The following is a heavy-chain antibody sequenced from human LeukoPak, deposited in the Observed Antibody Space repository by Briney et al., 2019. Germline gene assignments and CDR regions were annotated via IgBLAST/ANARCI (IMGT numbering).Heavy chain of an antibody. CDR2: ISSSSSTI. D-gene: IGHD4-23*01. J-gene: IGHJ4*02. V-gene: IGHV3-48*01. CDR1: GFTFNSYS. Sequence: GGSLRLSCAASGFTFNSYSMNWVRQAPGKGLEWVSYISSSSSTIYYADSVKGRFTISRDNSKNTLYLQMNSLRAEDTAVYYCAREWGHDYGGNPIGYWGQGTLVTVSS. CDR3: AREWGHDYGGNPIGY.